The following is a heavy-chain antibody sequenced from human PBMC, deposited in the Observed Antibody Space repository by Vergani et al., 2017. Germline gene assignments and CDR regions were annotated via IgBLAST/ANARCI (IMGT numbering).Heavy chain of an antibody. J-gene: IGHJ3*02. V-gene: IGHV4-34*01. Sequence: QVQLQQWGAGLLKPSETLSLTCAVYGGSFSGYYWSWIRQPPGKGLEWIGEINHSGSTNYNPSLKSRVTISVDTSKNQFSLKLSSVTAADTAVYYCARENSSDDAFDIWGQGTMVTVSS. CDR1: GGSFSGYY. CDR2: INHSGST. CDR3: ARENSSDDAFDI. D-gene: IGHD3-22*01.